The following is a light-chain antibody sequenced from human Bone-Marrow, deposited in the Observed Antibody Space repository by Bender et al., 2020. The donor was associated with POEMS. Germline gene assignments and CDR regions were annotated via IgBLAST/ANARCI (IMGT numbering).Light chain of an antibody. CDR1: SSNIGTNS. CDR2: NSN. Sequence: QSVLTQPPSASGTPGQRVTISCSGGSSNIGTNSVSWYQLLPGAAPKLLIYNSNQRPSGVPDRFSGSKSGTSAFLAIAGLQSEDEADYYCATWDDSLNVLVFGGGSKVTVL. J-gene: IGLJ2*01. CDR3: ATWDDSLNVLV. V-gene: IGLV1-44*01.